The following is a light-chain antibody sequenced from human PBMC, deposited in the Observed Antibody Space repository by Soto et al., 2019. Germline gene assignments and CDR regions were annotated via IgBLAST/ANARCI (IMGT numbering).Light chain of an antibody. J-gene: IGKJ1*01. Sequence: EIVLTQSPDTLSLSPGERATLSCRASQTVRNNFLAWYQQKPGQAPRLLISVASSRATGIPDRFSGSGSGTDFSLTISRLEPEDFAVYYCQQYSSSSRTFGQGTKVDIK. V-gene: IGKV3-20*01. CDR1: QTVRNNF. CDR2: VAS. CDR3: QQYSSSSRT.